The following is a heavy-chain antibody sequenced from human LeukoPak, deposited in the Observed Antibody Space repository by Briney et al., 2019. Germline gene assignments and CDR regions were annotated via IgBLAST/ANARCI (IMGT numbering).Heavy chain of an antibody. J-gene: IGHJ4*02. CDR1: GFTFSSYA. D-gene: IGHD3-10*01. Sequence: PGGSLRLSCAASGFTFSSYAVHWVRQAPEKGLEYVSAISSNGGSTYYANSVKGRFTISRDNSKNTLYLQMGSLRAEDMAVYYCARDGPYGSGSTGIDYWGQGTLVTVSS. V-gene: IGHV3-64*01. CDR2: ISSNGGST. CDR3: ARDGPYGSGSTGIDY.